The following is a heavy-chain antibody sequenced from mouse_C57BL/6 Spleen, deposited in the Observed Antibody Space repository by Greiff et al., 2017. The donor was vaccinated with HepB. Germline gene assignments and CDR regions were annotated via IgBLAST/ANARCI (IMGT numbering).Heavy chain of an antibody. Sequence: VQLQQSGPELVKPGASVKISCKASGYAFSSSWMNWVKQRPGKGLEWIGRIYSGDGDSNDNGKFKGKATLTADKSSSTAYMQLSRLTSEDSAVYFCARFHYYGSAVDYWGEGTTLTVSS. CDR3: ARFHYYGSAVDY. CDR2: IYSGDGDS. J-gene: IGHJ2*01. D-gene: IGHD1-1*01. V-gene: IGHV1-82*01. CDR1: GYAFSSSW.